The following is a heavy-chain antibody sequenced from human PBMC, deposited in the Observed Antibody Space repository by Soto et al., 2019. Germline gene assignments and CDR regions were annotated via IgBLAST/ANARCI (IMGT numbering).Heavy chain of an antibody. CDR1: GGSISSYY. CDR3: ARDAPYVDYAYKYHGMDV. CDR2: IYTSGST. V-gene: IGHV4-4*07. J-gene: IGHJ6*02. Sequence: SETLSLTCTVSGGSISSYYWSWIRQPAGRGLEWIGRIYTSGSTNYNPSLKSRVTMSVDTSKNQLSLKLSSVTAADTAVYYCARDAPYVDYAYKYHGMDVWGQGTTVTVSS. D-gene: IGHD4-17*01.